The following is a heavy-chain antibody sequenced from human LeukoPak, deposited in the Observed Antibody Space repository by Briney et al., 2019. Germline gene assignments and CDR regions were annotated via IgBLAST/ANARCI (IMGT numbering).Heavy chain of an antibody. J-gene: IGHJ6*04. CDR2: ISSSGSTI. Sequence: GGSLRLSCAASGFTFSSYEMNWVRQAPGKGLERVSYISSSGSTIYYADSVKGRFTISRDSAKNSLYLQMNSLRAEDTAVYYCAELGITMIGGVWGKGTTVTISS. CDR3: AELGITMIGGV. D-gene: IGHD3-10*02. CDR1: GFTFSSYE. V-gene: IGHV3-48*03.